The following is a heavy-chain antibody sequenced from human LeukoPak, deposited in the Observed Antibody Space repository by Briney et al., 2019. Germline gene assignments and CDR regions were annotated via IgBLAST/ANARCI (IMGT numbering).Heavy chain of an antibody. V-gene: IGHV4-59*08. CDR3: ARHKKDGGGNLYCDY. Sequence: SETLSLTCTVSGDSISPYFWTWIRQPPGKGLEWLGYIYYRGTTHSNPSLNSRATISLDTSKNQFSLQLTSVTAADTAVYHCARHKKDGGGNLYCDYWGQGILVTVSS. D-gene: IGHD2-15*01. CDR2: IYYRGTT. CDR1: GDSISPYF. J-gene: IGHJ4*02.